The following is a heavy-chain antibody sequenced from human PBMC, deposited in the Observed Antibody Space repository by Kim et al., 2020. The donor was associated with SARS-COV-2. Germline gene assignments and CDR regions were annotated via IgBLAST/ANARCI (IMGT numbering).Heavy chain of an antibody. CDR1: GFTFSSYD. CDR2: IGTAGDT. J-gene: IGHJ3*02. CDR3: ARGAVSDAFDI. Sequence: GGSLRLSCAASGFTFSSYDMHWVRQATGKGLEWLSAIGTAGDTYYPGSVKGRFTISRENAKNSLYLQMNSLRAGDTAVYYCARGAVSDAFDIWGQGTMVTVSS. D-gene: IGHD6-19*01. V-gene: IGHV3-13*04.